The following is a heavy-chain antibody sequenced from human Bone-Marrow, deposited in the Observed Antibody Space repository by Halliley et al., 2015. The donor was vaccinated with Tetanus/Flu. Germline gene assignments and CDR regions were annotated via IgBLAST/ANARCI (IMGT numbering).Heavy chain of an antibody. V-gene: IGHV3-11*01. CDR3: ARHEPFLAPGMDV. CDR1: GFTFSDYY. J-gene: IGHJ6*02. Sequence: SLRLSCAASGFTFSDYYMNWIRQAPGKGLEWVSYISGSSNAVHYADSVKGRFTISRDNAKSSLSSQMNNLRAEDTAVYYCARHEPFLAPGMDVWGRGTTVIVSS. CDR2: ISGSSNAV.